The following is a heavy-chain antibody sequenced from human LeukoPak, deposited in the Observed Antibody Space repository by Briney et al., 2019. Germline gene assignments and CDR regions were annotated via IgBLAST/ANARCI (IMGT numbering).Heavy chain of an antibody. J-gene: IGHJ4*02. Sequence: GSLRLSCAASGFTFDDYGMSWVRQAPGKGLEWVSGINWNGGSTGYADSVKGRFTISRDNAKNSLYLQMNSLRAEDTALYYCAREANSGSYLYYFDYWGQGTLVTVSS. CDR3: AREANSGSYLYYFDY. CDR1: GFTFDDYG. V-gene: IGHV3-20*04. D-gene: IGHD1-26*01. CDR2: INWNGGST.